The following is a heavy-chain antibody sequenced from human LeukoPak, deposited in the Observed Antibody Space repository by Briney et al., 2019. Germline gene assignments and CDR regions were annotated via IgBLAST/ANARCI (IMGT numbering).Heavy chain of an antibody. V-gene: IGHV3-23*01. D-gene: IGHD3-10*01. CDR1: GFTFSNYA. Sequence: PGGSLSLSCAASGFTFSNYAMNWVRQAPGKGLEWASGISGSGGGTYYADSVKGRFTISRDNSKNTLYLQMNSLRAEDTAVYYCAKGRYGSGTYYFDYWGQGTLVTVSS. CDR3: AKGRYGSGTYYFDY. J-gene: IGHJ4*02. CDR2: ISGSGGGT.